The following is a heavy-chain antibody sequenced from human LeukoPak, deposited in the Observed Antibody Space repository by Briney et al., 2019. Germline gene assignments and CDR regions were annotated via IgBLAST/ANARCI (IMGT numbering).Heavy chain of an antibody. Sequence: PGGSLRLSCAASRFTFSSYSMNWVRQAPGKGLEWVSSISSSSSYIYYADSVKGRFTISRDNAKNSLYLQMNSLRAEDTAVYYCARDRSDYDSSGYYDYWGQGTLVTVSS. CDR1: RFTFSSYS. CDR3: ARDRSDYDSSGYYDY. CDR2: ISSSSSYI. J-gene: IGHJ4*02. V-gene: IGHV3-21*01. D-gene: IGHD3-22*01.